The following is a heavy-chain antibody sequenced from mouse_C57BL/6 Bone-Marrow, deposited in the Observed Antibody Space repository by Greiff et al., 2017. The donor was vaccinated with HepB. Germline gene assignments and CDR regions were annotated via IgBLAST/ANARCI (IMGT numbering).Heavy chain of an antibody. CDR1: GFNIKDDY. D-gene: IGHD1-1*01. J-gene: IGHJ1*03. V-gene: IGHV14-4*01. Sequence: VQLQQSGAELVRPGASVKLSCTASGFNIKDDYMHWVKQRPEQGLEWIGWIDPENGDTEYASKFQGKATITADTSSNTAYLQLSSLTSEDTAVYYGTTSPYGSSYRWYFDVWGTGTTVTVSS. CDR2: IDPENGDT. CDR3: TTSPYGSSYRWYFDV.